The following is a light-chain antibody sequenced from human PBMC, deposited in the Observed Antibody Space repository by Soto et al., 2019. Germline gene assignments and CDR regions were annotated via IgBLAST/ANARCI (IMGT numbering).Light chain of an antibody. J-gene: IGKJ4*01. Sequence: EIVLTQSPGTLSLSPGERATLSCRASQSVSSSYLAWYQQKPGQAPRLLIYGASSRATGTPDRFSGSGSGTDFNLTISRLEPEDFAVYYCQQYGSSSAFGGGTKVEIK. CDR3: QQYGSSSA. CDR2: GAS. V-gene: IGKV3-20*01. CDR1: QSVSSSY.